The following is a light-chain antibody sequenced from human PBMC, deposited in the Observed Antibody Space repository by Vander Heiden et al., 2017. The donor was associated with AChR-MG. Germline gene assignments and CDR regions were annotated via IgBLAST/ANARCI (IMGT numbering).Light chain of an antibody. V-gene: IGKV2-29*02. J-gene: IGKJ3*01. CDR2: EVS. Sequence: DIAMTQTPPPLSVTPGQPASTPCKSSQSLLHSDGRTSLYWYLQKPGLSPQLLIYEVSSRFFGVPDRFSGSGSGTDFTLKISLVEAEDVGFYYCSQGRHLPPAFGHATKVDIK. CDR3: SQGRHLPPA. CDR1: QSLLHSDGRTS.